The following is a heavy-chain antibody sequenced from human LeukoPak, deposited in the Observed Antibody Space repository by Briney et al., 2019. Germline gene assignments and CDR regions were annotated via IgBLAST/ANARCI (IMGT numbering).Heavy chain of an antibody. V-gene: IGHV3-21*04. CDR3: ARDLEGYCSGGSCYSFHYFDY. CDR1: GFTFISYS. Sequence: SGGSLRLSCAASGFTFISYSMNWVRQAPGKGLEWVSSISSSSSYIYYADSVKGRFTISRDNAKNSLYLQMNSLRAEDTALYYCARDLEGYCSGGSCYSFHYFDYWGQGTLVTVSS. J-gene: IGHJ4*02. CDR2: ISSSSSYI. D-gene: IGHD2-15*01.